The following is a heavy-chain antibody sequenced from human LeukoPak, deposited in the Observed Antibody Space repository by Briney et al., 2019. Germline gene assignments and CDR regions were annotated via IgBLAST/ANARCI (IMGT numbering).Heavy chain of an antibody. J-gene: IGHJ6*02. CDR3: ARERITIFGVVMVYYYYYGMDV. CDR2: IKQDGSEK. CDR1: GFTFSSYW. V-gene: IGHV3-7*01. D-gene: IGHD3-3*01. Sequence: GGSLRLSCAASGFTFSSYWMSWVRQAPGKGLEWVANIKQDGSEKYYVDSVKGRFTISRDNAKNSLYLQMNSLRAEDTAVYYCARERITIFGVVMVYYYYYGMDVWGQGTTVTVSS.